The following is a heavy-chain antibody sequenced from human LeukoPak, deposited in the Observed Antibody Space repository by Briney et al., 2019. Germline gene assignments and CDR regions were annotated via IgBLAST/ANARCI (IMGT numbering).Heavy chain of an antibody. Sequence: GGSLRLSCAASGFTFSSYEMNCVRHAPGKGLEGVSYISSSGSTIYCADSVKGRFTISRDNAKNSLYLQMNSLRAEDTAVYYCAELGITMIGGVWGKGTTVTISS. CDR3: AELGITMIGGV. J-gene: IGHJ6*04. D-gene: IGHD3-10*02. CDR1: GFTFSSYE. V-gene: IGHV3-48*03. CDR2: ISSSGSTI.